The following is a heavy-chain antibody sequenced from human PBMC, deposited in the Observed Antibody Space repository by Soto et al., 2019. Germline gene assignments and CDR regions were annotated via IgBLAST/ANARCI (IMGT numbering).Heavy chain of an antibody. CDR2: INPNSGGT. CDR3: ARAYCGGDCYSRKKVTGREDAFDI. CDR1: GYTFTGYY. D-gene: IGHD2-21*02. V-gene: IGHV1-2*04. J-gene: IGHJ3*02. Sequence: ASVKVSCKASGYTFTGYYMYWVRQAPGQGLEWMGWINPNSGGTNYAQKFQGWVTMTRDTSISTAYMELSRLRSDDTAVYYCARAYCGGDCYSRKKVTGREDAFDIWGQGTXVTVSS.